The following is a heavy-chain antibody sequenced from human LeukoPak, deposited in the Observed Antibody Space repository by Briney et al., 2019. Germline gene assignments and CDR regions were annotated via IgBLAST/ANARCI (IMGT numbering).Heavy chain of an antibody. CDR1: GYTFTSYD. CDR2: ISAYNGNT. J-gene: IGHJ4*02. D-gene: IGHD2-15*01. CDR3: ARVCSGGSCYPGGFDY. V-gene: IGHV1-18*01. Sequence: ASVKVSCKASGYTFTSYDISWVRQAPGHGLEWMGWISAYNGNTNYAQKLQGRVTMTTDTSTSTAYMELRSLRSDDTAVYYCARVCSGGSCYPGGFDYWGQGTLVTVSS.